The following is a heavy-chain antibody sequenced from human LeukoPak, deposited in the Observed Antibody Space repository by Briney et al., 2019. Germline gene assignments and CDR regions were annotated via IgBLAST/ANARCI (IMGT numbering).Heavy chain of an antibody. V-gene: IGHV4-59*01. CDR1: GGPIRSYY. D-gene: IGHD3-3*01. J-gene: IGHJ3*02. CDR2: IYYSGST. Sequence: SETLSLMCTVWGGPIRSYYWRGVRQPRRKGREGVGDIYYSGSTNYNTALKRRVTISVDTSKNQFSLTLSSVTAADTAVYYCARDRSSYYDFWSGTQADAFDIWGQGTMVTVSS. CDR3: ARDRSSYYDFWSGTQADAFDI.